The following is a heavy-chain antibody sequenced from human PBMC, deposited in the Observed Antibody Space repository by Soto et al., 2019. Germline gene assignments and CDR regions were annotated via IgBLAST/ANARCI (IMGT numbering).Heavy chain of an antibody. V-gene: IGHV4-39*01. CDR2: IFYSGST. D-gene: IGHD2-15*01. J-gene: IGHJ6*02. CDR3: ARHLTYCSAGSCYSDFPYYGMDV. Sequence: SETLSLTCTVSGGSISSSSYYWGWIRQPPGKGLEWIGSIFYSGSTYYNPSLKSRVTISVDTSKNHFSLKLSSVTAADTAVYYCARHLTYCSAGSCYSDFPYYGMDVWGQGTTVT. CDR1: GGSISSSSYY.